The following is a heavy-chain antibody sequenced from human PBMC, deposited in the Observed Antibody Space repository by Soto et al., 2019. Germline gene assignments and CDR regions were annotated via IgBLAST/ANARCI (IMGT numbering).Heavy chain of an antibody. Sequence: ASVKVSCKASGFTFTSSAMQWVRQARGQRLEWIGWIVVGSGNTNYAQKFQERVTITRDMSTSTAYMELSSLRSEDTAVYYCAAGDGSGNEHYYGMDVWGQGTTVTVS. D-gene: IGHD3-10*01. V-gene: IGHV1-58*02. CDR3: AAGDGSGNEHYYGMDV. J-gene: IGHJ6*02. CDR2: IVVGSGNT. CDR1: GFTFTSSA.